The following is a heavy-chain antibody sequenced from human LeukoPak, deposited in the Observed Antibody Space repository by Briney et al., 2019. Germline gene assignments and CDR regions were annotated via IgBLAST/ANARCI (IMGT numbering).Heavy chain of an antibody. CDR1: GGTFSSYA. J-gene: IGHJ5*02. V-gene: IGHV1-69*13. Sequence: ASVKVSCKASGGTFSSYAISWVRQAPGQGLEWMGGIIPIFGTANYAQKFQGRVTITADESTSTAYMELSSLRSEDTAVYYCASHSVGWFDPWGQGTLVTVSS. CDR3: ASHSVGWFDP. CDR2: IIPIFGTA.